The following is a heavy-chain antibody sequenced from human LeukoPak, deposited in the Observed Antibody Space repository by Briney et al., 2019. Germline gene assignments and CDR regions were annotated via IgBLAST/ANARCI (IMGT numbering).Heavy chain of an antibody. Sequence: PSETLSLTCAVYGGAFSGYHWNWIRQAPGKGLEWIGEINDRGITNYNPSLKSRVTISVDPSKKQVSLQLRSLTAADTAVYYCARDPTTVVTVPYYFDDWGQGTLVTVSS. D-gene: IGHD4-23*01. CDR3: ARDPTTVVTVPYYFDD. CDR1: GGAFSGYH. J-gene: IGHJ4*02. V-gene: IGHV4-34*01. CDR2: INDRGIT.